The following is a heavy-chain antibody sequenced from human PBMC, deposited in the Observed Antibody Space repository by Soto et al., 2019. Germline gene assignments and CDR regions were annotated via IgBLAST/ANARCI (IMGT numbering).Heavy chain of an antibody. V-gene: IGHV4-30-4*01. CDR1: GGSISNGDYY. D-gene: IGHD3-10*01. CDR2: IYYSGST. CDR3: ARENYGSGSFYKRIDY. J-gene: IGHJ4*02. Sequence: PSETLSLTCTVSGGSISNGDYYWSWIRQPPGKGLEWIGYIYYSGSTYYNPSLKSRLTISVDTSKNQFSLKLSSVTAADTAIYYCARENYGSGSFYKRIDYWGQGTLVTVSS.